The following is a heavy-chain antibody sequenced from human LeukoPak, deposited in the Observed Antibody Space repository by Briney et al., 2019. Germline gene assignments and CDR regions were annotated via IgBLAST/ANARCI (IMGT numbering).Heavy chain of an antibody. CDR1: GFTFSDYH. Sequence: GGSLRLSCAASGFTFSDYHMSWIRQAPGKGLEWVSYISATNTDIHYTDSVKGRFAISRDKAKNSLYLQMNSLSAEDTAMYYCARSPTYYYDSSGYYDYWGQGTLVTVSS. J-gene: IGHJ4*02. CDR2: ISATNTDI. V-gene: IGHV3-11*01. D-gene: IGHD3-22*01. CDR3: ARSPTYYYDSSGYYDY.